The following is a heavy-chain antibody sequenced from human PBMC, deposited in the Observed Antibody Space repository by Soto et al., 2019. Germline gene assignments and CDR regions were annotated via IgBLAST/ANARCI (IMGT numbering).Heavy chain of an antibody. Sequence: EVQLVESGGGLVQFGGSLRLSCAASGFTFSSYWMHWVSQVPGKGLVWVSRIKGDGTNTGYADSVKGRFTISIDNVKNTLYLQKNSRRGEDTAVYYCARVLSGYYRFECWGQGTLVSVSS. D-gene: IGHD5-12*01. CDR2: IKGDGTNT. J-gene: IGHJ4*02. CDR1: GFTFSSYW. V-gene: IGHV3-74*01. CDR3: ARVLSGYYRFEC.